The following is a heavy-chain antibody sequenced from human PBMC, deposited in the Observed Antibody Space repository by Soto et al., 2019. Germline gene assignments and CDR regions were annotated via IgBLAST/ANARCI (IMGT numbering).Heavy chain of an antibody. CDR3: AKKMTAPGPYFDY. J-gene: IGHJ4*02. V-gene: IGHV3-23*01. Sequence: EVQLLESGGDLAQPGGSLRLSCAASGFTFRTYAMTWVRQAPGKGLEWVSRISGSGGNTYYADSVRGRFTISRDDYKNTLYLQMKTLRSEYTAVYYCAKKMTAPGPYFDYWCQGTLVTVSS. CDR1: GFTFRTYA. CDR2: ISGSGGNT. D-gene: IGHD6-13*01.